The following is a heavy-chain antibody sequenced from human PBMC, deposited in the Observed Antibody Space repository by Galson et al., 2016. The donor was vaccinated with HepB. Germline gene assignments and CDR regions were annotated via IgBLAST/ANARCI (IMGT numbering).Heavy chain of an antibody. CDR1: GYIFTDYF. CDR3: ARGYPKFDF. Sequence: SVKVSCKASGYIFTDYFMHWVRQAPGQGLDWMGWINPSSGGTKYPQKFQGRVTLTRDTSISTAYVEVRRLSSDDTAVYYCARGYPKFDFWGQGTLVTVSS. CDR2: INPSSGGT. J-gene: IGHJ4*02. D-gene: IGHD5-18*01. V-gene: IGHV1-2*02.